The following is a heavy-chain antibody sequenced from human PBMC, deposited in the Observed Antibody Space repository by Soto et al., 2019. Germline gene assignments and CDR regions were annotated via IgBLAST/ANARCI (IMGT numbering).Heavy chain of an antibody. Sequence: EVQLVESGGGVVQPGGSLRLSCAATEFTFSGRSVHWVRQAPGKGLVWVSGIDKVGTDSTYADSVKGRFTSSRDNAKNTVYLQMNSLRVEATAVYYCARGWFGPDVWGKGTTVTVSS. CDR1: EFTFSGRS. CDR3: ARGWFGPDV. V-gene: IGHV3-74*01. J-gene: IGHJ6*03. D-gene: IGHD3-10*01. CDR2: IDKVGTDS.